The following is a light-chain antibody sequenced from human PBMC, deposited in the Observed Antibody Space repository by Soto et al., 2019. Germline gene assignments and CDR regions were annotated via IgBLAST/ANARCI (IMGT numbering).Light chain of an antibody. J-gene: IGKJ4*01. CDR1: QGINRW. CDR2: RAS. CDR3: HQYNSIRLLP. V-gene: IGKV1-5*03. Sequence: DIQMTQSPSTLSASVGDRVTITCRASQGINRWLAWYQQKPVKAPKLLIYRASTLESGVPARFSGSGSGTEFTLTTSCLQPDDFATYYCHQYNSIRLLPFGGGPKV.